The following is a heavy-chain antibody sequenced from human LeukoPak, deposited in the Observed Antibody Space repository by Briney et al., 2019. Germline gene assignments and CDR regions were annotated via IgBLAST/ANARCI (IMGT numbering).Heavy chain of an antibody. CDR3: TRDRFYVWFDP. J-gene: IGHJ5*02. D-gene: IGHD3-16*01. Sequence: PGGSLLLSCTTSGFTFGTHTMHWFRPAPGKGLQWIGFIRSSGTTQYAASVKGRFTISRDDSKSIAYLQMNSLKTEDTAVYYCTRDRFYVWFDPWGQGTLVTVSS. V-gene: IGHV3-49*03. CDR1: GFTFGTHT. CDR2: IRSSGTT.